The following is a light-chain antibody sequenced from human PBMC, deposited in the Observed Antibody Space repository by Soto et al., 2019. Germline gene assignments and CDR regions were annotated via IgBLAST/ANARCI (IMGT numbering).Light chain of an antibody. V-gene: IGKV3D-15*01. CDR1: HSVSSSY. CDR2: GAS. CDR3: QQYNNWPPIT. Sequence: IIITQSTATLSVSPGERATLSCRASHSVSSSYSAWYQQKPGQAPRLLIDGASSRATGIPASFSGSGSGTEFTLTISSLLFEDFAVYYGQQYNNWPPITFGQGTRLEIK. J-gene: IGKJ5*01.